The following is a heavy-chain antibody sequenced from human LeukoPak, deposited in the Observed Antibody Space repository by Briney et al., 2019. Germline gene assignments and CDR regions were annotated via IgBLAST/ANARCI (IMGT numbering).Heavy chain of an antibody. CDR2: IVVGSGNT. J-gene: IGHJ4*02. CDR3: AVGLGYCSGGSCYDY. V-gene: IGHV1-58*01. D-gene: IGHD2-15*01. CDR1: GFTFTSSA. Sequence: ASVKVSCKASGFTFTSSAVQWVRQARGQRLEWIGWIVVGSGNTNYAQKFQERVTITRDMSTSTAYMELSSLRSEDTAVYYCAVGLGYCSGGSCYDYWGQGTLVTVSS.